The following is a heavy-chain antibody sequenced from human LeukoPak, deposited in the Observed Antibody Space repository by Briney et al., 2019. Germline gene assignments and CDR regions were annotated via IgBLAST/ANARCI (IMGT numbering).Heavy chain of an antibody. CDR3: ARGDFWSGYSWFDP. J-gene: IGHJ5*02. V-gene: IGHV4-39*07. CDR1: GGSISSSSYY. CDR2: IYYSGST. Sequence: SETLSLTCTVSGGSISSSSYYWGWIRQPPGKGLEWIGCIYYSGSTYYNPSLKSRVTISVDTSKNQFSLKLSSVTAADTAVYYCARGDFWSGYSWFDPWGQGTLVTVSS. D-gene: IGHD3-3*01.